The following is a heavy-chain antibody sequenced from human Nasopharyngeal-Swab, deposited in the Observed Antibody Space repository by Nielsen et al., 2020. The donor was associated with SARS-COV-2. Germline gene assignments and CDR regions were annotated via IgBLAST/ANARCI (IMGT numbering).Heavy chain of an antibody. CDR1: GFTFSSYS. CDR2: ISSSSSYI. V-gene: IGHV3-21*01. J-gene: IGHJ6*03. D-gene: IGHD5-12*01. CDR3: ARSRYSGYDFPYMDV. Sequence: GESLKISCAASGFTFSSYSMNWVRQAPGKGLEWVSSISSSSSYIYYADSVKGRFTISRDNAKNSLYLQMNSLRAGDTAVYYCARSRYSGYDFPYMDVWGKGTTVTVSS.